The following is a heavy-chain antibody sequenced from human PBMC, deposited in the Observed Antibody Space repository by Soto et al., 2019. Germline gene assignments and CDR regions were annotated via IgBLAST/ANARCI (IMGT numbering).Heavy chain of an antibody. CDR2: INPSGGST. Sequence: ASVKVSCKASGCTFTSYYMHWVRQAPGQGLEWMGIINPSGGSTSYAQKFQGRVTMTRDTSTSTVYMELSSLRSEDTAVYYCARDTFGAGYYYGMDVWGQGTTVTVSS. J-gene: IGHJ6*02. V-gene: IGHV1-46*01. CDR1: GCTFTSYY. CDR3: ARDTFGAGYYYGMDV. D-gene: IGHD3-3*01.